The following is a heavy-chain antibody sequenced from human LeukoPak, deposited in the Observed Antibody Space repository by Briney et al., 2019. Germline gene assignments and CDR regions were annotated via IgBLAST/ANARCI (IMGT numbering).Heavy chain of an antibody. CDR1: GYTFTGYY. CDR3: ARTYDFWSGYQSLDYFDY. D-gene: IGHD3-3*01. Sequence: ASVKVSCKASGYTFTGYYMHWVRQAPGQGLEWMGWINPNSGGTNYAQKFQGRVTMTRDTSISTAYMELSRLRSDDTAVYYCARTYDFWSGYQSLDYFDYWGQGTLVSVSS. V-gene: IGHV1-2*02. J-gene: IGHJ4*02. CDR2: INPNSGGT.